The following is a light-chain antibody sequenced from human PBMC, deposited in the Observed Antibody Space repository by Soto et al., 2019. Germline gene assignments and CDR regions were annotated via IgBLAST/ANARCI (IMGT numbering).Light chain of an antibody. CDR1: QSVSSY. CDR2: DAS. V-gene: IGKV3-11*01. J-gene: IGKJ2*01. CDR3: QQHNNWPKT. Sequence: EIVLTQSPATLSLSPGERATLSCRASQSVSSYLAWYQQKPGQVPRLLIYDASSRATGIPARFSGSGSGTDCTLTISSLEPEDFAVYYCQQHNNWPKTFGQGTKLEIK.